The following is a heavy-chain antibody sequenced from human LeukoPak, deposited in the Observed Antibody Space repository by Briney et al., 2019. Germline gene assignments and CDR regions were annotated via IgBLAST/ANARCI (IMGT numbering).Heavy chain of an antibody. CDR2: IIPIFGTA. D-gene: IGHD3-22*01. CDR3: ARLGVVVAAFDI. V-gene: IGHV1-69*06. J-gene: IGHJ3*02. CDR1: GGTFSSYA. Sequence: ASVKVSCKASGGTFSSYAISWVRQAPGQGLEWMGGIIPIFGTANYAQKFQGRVTVTADKSTSTAYMELSSLRSEDTAVYYCARLGVVVAAFDIWGQGTMVTVSS.